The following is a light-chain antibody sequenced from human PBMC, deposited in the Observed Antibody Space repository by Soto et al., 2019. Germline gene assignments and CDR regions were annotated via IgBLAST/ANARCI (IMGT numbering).Light chain of an antibody. CDR2: EGS. CDR3: CSYAGSSTYV. J-gene: IGLJ1*01. V-gene: IGLV2-23*01. CDR1: SSDVGSYNL. Sequence: QSALTQPASLSGSPGQSITISCTGTSSDVGSYNLVSWYQQHPGKAPKLMIYEGSKRPSGVSNRFSGSKSGNTASLTISGLQAEDEAEYYCCSYAGSSTYVFVTGTKVTVL.